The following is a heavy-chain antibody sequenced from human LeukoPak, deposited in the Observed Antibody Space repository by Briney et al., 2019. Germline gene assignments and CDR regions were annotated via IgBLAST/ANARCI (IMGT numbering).Heavy chain of an antibody. Sequence: GGSLRLSCAASEFIFSRYAMSWVRQAPGKGPEWVSVISGSSDSTYYADSVKGRFTVSGDNSKNTLYLQMNSLRAEDTAVYYCARDSSGWYGLDYWGQGTLVTVSS. CDR2: ISGSSDST. CDR3: ARDSSGWYGLDY. V-gene: IGHV3-23*01. D-gene: IGHD6-19*01. CDR1: EFIFSRYA. J-gene: IGHJ4*02.